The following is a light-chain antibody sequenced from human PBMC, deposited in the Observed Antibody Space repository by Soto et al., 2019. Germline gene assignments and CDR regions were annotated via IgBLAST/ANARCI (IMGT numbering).Light chain of an antibody. V-gene: IGKV3-11*01. Sequence: EIVLTQSPATLSLSPGERATLSCRASQSVSSYLAWYQQKPGQAPRLLIYDASNRATGIPARFSGSGSGTDLTLTISSLRPEDFAVYHCQQRSNWPPWTFGQGTKVEIK. CDR2: DAS. CDR1: QSVSSY. J-gene: IGKJ1*01. CDR3: QQRSNWPPWT.